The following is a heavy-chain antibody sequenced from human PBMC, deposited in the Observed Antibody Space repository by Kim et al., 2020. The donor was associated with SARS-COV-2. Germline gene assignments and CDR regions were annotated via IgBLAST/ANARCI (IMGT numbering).Heavy chain of an antibody. V-gene: IGHV4-4*02. CDR3: AGTLNRDDYGDYGCAY. D-gene: IGHD4-17*01. J-gene: IGHJ4*01. Sequence: SETLSLTCAVSGGSINSYSWWTWVRQPPGKGLGWVGEIYHTGSNNYNPSLKSRITISLAKSKNQFSLKLTSVTAADTAMYYCAGTLNRDDYGDYGCAYWG. CDR1: GGSINSYSW. CDR2: IYHTGSN.